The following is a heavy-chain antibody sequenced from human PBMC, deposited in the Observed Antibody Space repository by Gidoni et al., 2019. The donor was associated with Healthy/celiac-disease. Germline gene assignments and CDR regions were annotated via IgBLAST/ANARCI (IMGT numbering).Heavy chain of an antibody. CDR2: INSDGSST. Sequence: EVQLVESGGGLVQTGGSLRLSCAASGLTFSSYWMHWVRQAPGKGLVWVSRINSDGSSTSYADSVKGRFTISRDNAKNTLYLQMNSLRAEDTAVYYCARGGDSSSYPSRGYYYYGMDVWGQGTTVTVSS. D-gene: IGHD6-13*01. CDR1: GLTFSSYW. J-gene: IGHJ6*02. CDR3: ARGGDSSSYPSRGYYYYGMDV. V-gene: IGHV3-74*01.